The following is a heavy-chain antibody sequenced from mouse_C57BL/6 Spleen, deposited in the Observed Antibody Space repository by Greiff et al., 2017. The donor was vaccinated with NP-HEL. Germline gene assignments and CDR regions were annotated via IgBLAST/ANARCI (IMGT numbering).Heavy chain of an antibody. D-gene: IGHD1-1*01. CDR2: IDPENGDT. CDR1: GFNIKDDY. CDR3: TTPIYYYGSSHPAY. Sequence: VQLQQSGAELVRPGASVKLSCTASGFNIKDDYMHWVKQRPEQGLEWIGWIDPENGDTEYASKFQGKATITADPSSNTAYLQLSSLTSEDTAVYYCTTPIYYYGSSHPAYWGQGTLVTVSA. V-gene: IGHV14-4*01. J-gene: IGHJ3*01.